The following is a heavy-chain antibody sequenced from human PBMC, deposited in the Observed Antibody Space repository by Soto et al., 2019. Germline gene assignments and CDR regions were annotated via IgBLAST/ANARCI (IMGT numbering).Heavy chain of an antibody. D-gene: IGHD2-2*01. J-gene: IGHJ3*02. CDR3: AKKLPEAGAHFAFDI. V-gene: IGHV3-23*01. CDR1: GFIFSSLA. Sequence: EVPLLESGGGLVQPGGSLRLSCAASGFIFSSLAMSWVRQAPGKGLEWVSAIPGSADSTYYADSVKGRFTISRDNSKNTLYLQMNRLRAEDTAVYYCAKKLPEAGAHFAFDIWGHGTMVTVSS. CDR2: IPGSADST.